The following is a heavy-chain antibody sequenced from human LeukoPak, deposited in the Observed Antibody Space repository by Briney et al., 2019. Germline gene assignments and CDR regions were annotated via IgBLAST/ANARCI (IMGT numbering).Heavy chain of an antibody. D-gene: IGHD3-3*01. J-gene: IGHJ4*02. Sequence: GGSLRLSCAASGFTFSDYYMSWIRQAPGKGLEWVSYISSSGSSIYYADSVKGRLTISRDNAKNSLYLQMNSLRAEDTAVYYCARDRGVVNPFDYWGQGTLVTVSS. CDR1: GFTFSDYY. CDR3: ARDRGVVNPFDY. CDR2: ISSSGSSI. V-gene: IGHV3-11*01.